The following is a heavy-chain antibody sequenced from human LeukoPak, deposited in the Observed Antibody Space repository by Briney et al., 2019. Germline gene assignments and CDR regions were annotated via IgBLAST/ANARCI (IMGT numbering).Heavy chain of an antibody. J-gene: IGHJ6*04. D-gene: IGHD2-2*01. CDR3: ARAFYCSSTSCFKMGYYGMDV. Sequence: GRSLRLSCAASGFTCSSYGMHWVRQAPGKGLEWVAVIWYDGSNKYYADSVKGRFTISRDNSKNTLYLQMNSLRAEDTAVYYCARAFYCSSTSCFKMGYYGMDVWGKGTTVTVSS. CDR1: GFTCSSYG. V-gene: IGHV3-33*01. CDR2: IWYDGSNK.